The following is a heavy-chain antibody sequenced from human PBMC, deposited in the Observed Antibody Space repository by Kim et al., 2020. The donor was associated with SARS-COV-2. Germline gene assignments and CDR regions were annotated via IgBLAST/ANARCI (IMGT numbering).Heavy chain of an antibody. J-gene: IGHJ4*02. Sequence: GGSLRLSCTDSGFTFSGYSMDWVRQAPGKGLEWVSSISGSSSYIYYADSVKGRFTISRDNAKNSLYLQMNSLRAEDTAVYYCARGFSCSGGSCFYDYWGQGTLVTVSS. CDR2: ISGSSSYI. V-gene: IGHV3-21*01. CDR1: GFTFSGYS. D-gene: IGHD2-15*01. CDR3: ARGFSCSGGSCFYDY.